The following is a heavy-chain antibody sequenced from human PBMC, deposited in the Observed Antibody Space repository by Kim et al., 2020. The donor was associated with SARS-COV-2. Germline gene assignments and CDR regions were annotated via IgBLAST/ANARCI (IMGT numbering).Heavy chain of an antibody. CDR3: ARHLRNWYFDL. V-gene: IGHV4-39*01. Sequence: DTPSLKGRVPISVDTSKKQFSLRLSAVSAADAAVYYCARHLRNWYFDLWGRGTLVTVSS. J-gene: IGHJ2*01.